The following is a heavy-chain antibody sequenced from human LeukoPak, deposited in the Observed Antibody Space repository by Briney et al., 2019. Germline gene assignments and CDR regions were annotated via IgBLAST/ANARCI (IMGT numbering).Heavy chain of an antibody. J-gene: IGHJ4*02. CDR1: GFTFSSYE. CDR2: ISSSGDAI. V-gene: IGHV3-48*03. CDR3: ARGVLYSNGWYMRGYFDY. D-gene: IGHD6-19*01. Sequence: GGSLRLSCAASGFTFSSYEMNWVRQAPGKGLERVSYISSSGDAIYYEDSVEGRFTISRDDAKNSLYLQMNSLRAEDTAVYYCARGVLYSNGWYMRGYFDYWGQGTLVTASS.